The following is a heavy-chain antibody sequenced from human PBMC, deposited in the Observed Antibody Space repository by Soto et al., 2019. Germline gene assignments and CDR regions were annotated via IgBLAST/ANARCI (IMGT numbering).Heavy chain of an antibody. Sequence: SETLSLTCAVSGGSISSGNSYSWSWIRQPPGKGLEWIGSISHTGSTSYNPSLKGRVTMSVDKSKNQFSLKLSSVTAADMAVYYCARALAPYLGTWFDPWGQGTLVTVSS. J-gene: IGHJ5*02. CDR1: GGSISSGNSYS. D-gene: IGHD3-16*01. V-gene: IGHV4-30-2*01. CDR2: ISHTGST. CDR3: ARALAPYLGTWFDP.